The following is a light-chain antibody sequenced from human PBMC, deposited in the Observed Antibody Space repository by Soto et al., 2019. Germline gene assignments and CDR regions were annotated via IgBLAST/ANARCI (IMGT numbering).Light chain of an antibody. CDR3: QHYNSYSEA. V-gene: IGKV1-5*03. J-gene: IGKJ1*01. CDR2: KAS. CDR1: QSISSW. Sequence: IQMTQSPSSLSAPVGDRVTITCRASQSISSWLAWYQQKPGKAPKLLIYKASTLESGVPSNFSGSGSGTEFTLTISSLQPDDFATYYCQHYNSYSEAFGQGTKVDI.